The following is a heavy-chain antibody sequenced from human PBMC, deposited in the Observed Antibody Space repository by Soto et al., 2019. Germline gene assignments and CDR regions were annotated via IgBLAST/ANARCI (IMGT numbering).Heavy chain of an antibody. D-gene: IGHD3-22*01. Sequence: SETLSLTCTGSGGSISSGDYYWSWIRQPPGKGLEWIGYIYYSGSTYYNPSLKSRVTISVDTSKNQFSLKLSSVTAADTAVYYCARDGSYDSSGYYWEYWGQGTLVTVSS. CDR3: ARDGSYDSSGYYWEY. CDR1: GGSISSGDYY. V-gene: IGHV4-30-4*01. CDR2: IYYSGST. J-gene: IGHJ4*02.